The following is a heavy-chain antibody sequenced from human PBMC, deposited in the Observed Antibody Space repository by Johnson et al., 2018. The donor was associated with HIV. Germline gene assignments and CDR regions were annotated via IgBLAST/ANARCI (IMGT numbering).Heavy chain of an antibody. D-gene: IGHD3-22*01. V-gene: IGHV3-20*04. Sequence: VQLVESGGGVVRPGGSLRLSCAASGFTFDDYGMSWVRQAPGKGLEWVSGINWNGGSTGYADSVKGRFTISRDNARNSLYLQMNSLRAEDTAVYYCARAPIYYYDSPRHAFDIWGQGTMVTVSS. CDR2: INWNGGST. J-gene: IGHJ3*02. CDR3: ARAPIYYYDSPRHAFDI. CDR1: GFTFDDYG.